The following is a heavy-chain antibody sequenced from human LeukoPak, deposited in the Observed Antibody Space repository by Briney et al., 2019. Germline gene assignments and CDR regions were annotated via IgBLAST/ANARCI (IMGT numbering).Heavy chain of an antibody. Sequence: PSETLSLTCTVSGGSISSSSYYWGWIRQPPGKGLEWIGYIHYSGFSNYNPSLKSRVTISVDTSKNQFSLKLSFVTAADTAVYYCARDLHGGNSGLGYWGQGTLVTVSS. V-gene: IGHV4-61*01. J-gene: IGHJ1*01. D-gene: IGHD4-23*01. CDR3: ARDLHGGNSGLGY. CDR1: GGSISSSSYY. CDR2: IHYSGFS.